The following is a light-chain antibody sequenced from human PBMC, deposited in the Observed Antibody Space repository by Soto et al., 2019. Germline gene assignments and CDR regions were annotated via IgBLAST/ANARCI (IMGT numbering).Light chain of an antibody. J-gene: IGLJ1*01. Sequence: QALVTQEPSLTVSPGGTVTRTCASSSGTVTSAYFPNWFQQKPGQAPKALIYSTNNKHSWTPARFSGSLLGGKAALTLSGVQPEDEAEYYCLLYHAGPHPYVFGTGTKVTVL. CDR2: STN. CDR3: LLYHAGPHPYV. CDR1: SGTVTSAYF. V-gene: IGLV7-43*01.